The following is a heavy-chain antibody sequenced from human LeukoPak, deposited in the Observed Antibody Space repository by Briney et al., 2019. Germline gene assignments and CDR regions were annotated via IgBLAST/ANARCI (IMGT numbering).Heavy chain of an antibody. CDR1: VGSLSGYY. CDR2: INHSGST. CDR3: ARGYYGSGSHCCHMDV. D-gene: IGHD3-10*01. J-gene: IGHJ6*03. V-gene: IGHV4-34*01. Sequence: PSETPSLTCAVYVGSLSGYYWSWIRQPPGKGLEWIGDINHSGSTNYNSSLKSRVTISVDTSKNQFSLKLSSVTAADTAVYYCARGYYGSGSHCCHMDVWGKGTTITVS.